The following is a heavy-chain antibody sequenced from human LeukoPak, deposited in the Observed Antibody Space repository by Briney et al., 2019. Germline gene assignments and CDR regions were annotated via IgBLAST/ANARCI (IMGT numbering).Heavy chain of an antibody. CDR3: ARPNYYDSSGYYYFDY. CDR1: GGSISSSSYY. J-gene: IGHJ4*02. D-gene: IGHD3-22*01. V-gene: IGHV4-39*01. Sequence: SETLSLTCTVSGGSISSSSYYWGWIRQPPVKGLEWIGSIYYSGSTYYNPSLKSRVTISVDTSKNQFSLKLSSVTAADTAVYYCARPNYYDSSGYYYFDYWGQGTLVTVSS. CDR2: IYYSGST.